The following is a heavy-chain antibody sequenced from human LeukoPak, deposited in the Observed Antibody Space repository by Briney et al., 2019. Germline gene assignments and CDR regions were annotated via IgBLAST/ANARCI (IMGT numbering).Heavy chain of an antibody. J-gene: IGHJ4*02. D-gene: IGHD5-24*01. Sequence: SETLSLTCTVSGGSISSYYWSWIRQPPGKGLEWIGYIYYSGSTNYNPSLKSRVTISVDTSKNQFSLKLSSVTAADTAVYYCARGLGGDGYNFSPDDYWGQGTLVTVSS. CDR3: ARGLGGDGYNFSPDDY. CDR2: IYYSGST. V-gene: IGHV4-59*01. CDR1: GGSISSYY.